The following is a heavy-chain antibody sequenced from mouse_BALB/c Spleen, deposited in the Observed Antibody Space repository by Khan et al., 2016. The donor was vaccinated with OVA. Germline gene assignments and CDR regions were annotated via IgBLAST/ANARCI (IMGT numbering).Heavy chain of an antibody. V-gene: IGHV3-2*02. CDR1: GYSITSDYV. D-gene: IGHD2-10*02. J-gene: IGHJ2*01. CDR2: ISYSGNT. Sequence: VQLKESGPGLVKPSQSLTLTCTATGYSITSDYVWYWIRQFPGNNLECMGFISYSGNTYYNPSLKSRITITRDTTKNPFFLQLNSVTIEDTATYYCARMYGEDFDYWGQGTTLTVSS. CDR3: ARMYGEDFDY.